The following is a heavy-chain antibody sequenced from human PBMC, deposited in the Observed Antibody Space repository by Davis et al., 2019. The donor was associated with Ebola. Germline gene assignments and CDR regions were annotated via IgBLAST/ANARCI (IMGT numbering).Heavy chain of an antibody. CDR1: GCTFSSYA. CDR3: ARAGTTVNHYYYYRMDV. J-gene: IGHJ6*02. V-gene: IGHV1-69*04. Sequence: SVKVSCKASGCTFSSYAISWVRQAPGQGLEWMGRIIPILGIANYAQKFQGRVTITADKSTSTAYMELSSLRSEDTAVYYCARAGTTVNHYYYYRMDVWGQGTTVTVSS. CDR2: IIPILGIA. D-gene: IGHD4-17*01.